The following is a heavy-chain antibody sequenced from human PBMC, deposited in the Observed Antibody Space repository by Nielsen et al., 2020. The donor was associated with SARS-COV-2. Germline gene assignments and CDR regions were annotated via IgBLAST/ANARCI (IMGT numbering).Heavy chain of an antibody. Sequence: SETLSLTCAVYGGSFSGYYWSWIRQPPGKGLEWIGEINHSGSTSYNPSLRSRVTILVDTSKNHFSLKLTSVTAADTAVYYCARDRWQQLVPTYWGQGTLVTVSS. J-gene: IGHJ4*02. CDR2: INHSGST. CDR1: GGSFSGYY. V-gene: IGHV4-34*01. D-gene: IGHD6-13*01. CDR3: ARDRWQQLVPTY.